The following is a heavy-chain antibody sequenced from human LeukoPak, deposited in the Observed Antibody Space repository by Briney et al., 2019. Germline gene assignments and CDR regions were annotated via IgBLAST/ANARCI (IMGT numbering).Heavy chain of an antibody. CDR2: INPNSGGT. Sequence: GASVKVSCKASGYSFTYYYIHWVRQAPGQGLEWMGWINPNSGGTSSAQKFQGRVTMTRDTSITTVYMEVSWLTSDDTAIYYCARADRLDGGPYLIGPWGQGTLVTVSS. D-gene: IGHD2-21*01. V-gene: IGHV1-2*02. J-gene: IGHJ5*02. CDR3: ARADRLDGGPYLIGP. CDR1: GYSFTYYY.